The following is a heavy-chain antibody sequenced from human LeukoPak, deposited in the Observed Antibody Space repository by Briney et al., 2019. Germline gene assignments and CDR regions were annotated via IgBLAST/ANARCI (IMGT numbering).Heavy chain of an antibody. Sequence: PGGSLRLSCAASGFTFDDYAMHWVRQGPGKGLEWVSGLSWNSDNIDYAASVKGRFTISRDNAKNSLFLQMSSLRAEDTAVYYCARVLTGSWDWFDPWGQGTLVTVSS. J-gene: IGHJ5*02. V-gene: IGHV3-9*01. CDR3: ARVLTGSWDWFDP. D-gene: IGHD2-8*02. CDR1: GFTFDDYA. CDR2: LSWNSDNI.